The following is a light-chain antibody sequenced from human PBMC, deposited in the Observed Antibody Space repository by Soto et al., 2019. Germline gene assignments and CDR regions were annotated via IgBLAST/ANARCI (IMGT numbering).Light chain of an antibody. J-gene: IGKJ1*01. CDR1: QSISRW. CDR3: QHYIDYSWT. Sequence: DIHLTQSPSTLSASVGDRITITCRASQSISRWLAWYQQKPGKAPKLLLYTTSSLASGVPSRFSGSGSGTEFTLTISSRPPDDFSPSYCQHYIDYSWTFGQGTNVEIK. V-gene: IGKV1-5*03. CDR2: TTS.